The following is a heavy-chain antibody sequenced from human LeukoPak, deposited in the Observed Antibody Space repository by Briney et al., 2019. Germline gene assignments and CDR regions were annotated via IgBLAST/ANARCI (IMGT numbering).Heavy chain of an antibody. V-gene: IGHV4-34*01. CDR3: ARGKATGRRYFDY. Sequence: KPSETLSLTRAVYGGSFSGYYWSWIRQPPGKGLEWIGEINHSGSTNYNPSLKSRVTISVDTSKNQFSLKLSSVTAADTAVYYCARGKATGRRYFDYWGQGTLVTVSS. CDR1: GGSFSGYY. J-gene: IGHJ4*02. CDR2: INHSGST. D-gene: IGHD1-1*01.